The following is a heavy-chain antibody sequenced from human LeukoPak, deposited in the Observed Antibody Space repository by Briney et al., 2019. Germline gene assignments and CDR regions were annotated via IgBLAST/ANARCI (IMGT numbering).Heavy chain of an antibody. CDR2: ISGSGGST. CDR3: AKTHAYGREIYYFDY. J-gene: IGHJ4*02. Sequence: PGGSLKLSCAASGFTFSSYAMSWVRQAPGKGLEWVSAISGSGGSTYYADSVKGRFTISRDNSKNTLYLQMNSLRAEDTAVYYCAKTHAYGREIYYFDYGAKGTLVTVSS. CDR1: GFTFSSYA. D-gene: IGHD4-17*01. V-gene: IGHV3-23*01.